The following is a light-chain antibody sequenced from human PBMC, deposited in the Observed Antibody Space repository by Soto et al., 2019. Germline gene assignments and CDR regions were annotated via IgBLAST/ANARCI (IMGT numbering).Light chain of an antibody. J-gene: IGLJ3*02. CDR3: AAWDDSLSGWM. CDR2: NDN. Sequence: QPVLTQPPSASVTPGQRVTISCSGSSSNIGSHTVNWYQQLPGTAPKVLIYNDNQRPSGVPDRFSGSKSGTSASLAISGPQSEDEADYYCAAWDDSLSGWMFGGGTKLTVL. CDR1: SSNIGSHT. V-gene: IGLV1-44*01.